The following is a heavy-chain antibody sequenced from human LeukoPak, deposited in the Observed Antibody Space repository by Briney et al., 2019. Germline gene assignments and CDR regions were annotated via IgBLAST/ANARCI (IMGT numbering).Heavy chain of an antibody. J-gene: IGHJ3*02. Sequence: GGSLRLSCAASGFTFNNAWMSWVRQAPGKGLEWVGRIKSKTDGDTTDYAAPVKGRFTISRDDSKNTLYLQMNSLRAEDTAVYYCAKDIVVVTSGSNAFDIWGQGTMVTVSS. V-gene: IGHV3-15*01. CDR2: IKSKTDGDTT. D-gene: IGHD2-21*02. CDR3: AKDIVVVTSGSNAFDI. CDR1: GFTFNNAW.